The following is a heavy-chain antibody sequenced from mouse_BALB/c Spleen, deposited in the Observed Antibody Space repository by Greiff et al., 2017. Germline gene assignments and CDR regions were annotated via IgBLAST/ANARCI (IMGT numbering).Heavy chain of an antibody. D-gene: IGHD2-10*02. V-gene: IGHV1-7*01. CDR1: GYTFTSYW. J-gene: IGHJ4*01. CDR2: INPSTGYT. Sequence: VQLQQSGAELAKPGASVKMSCKASGYTFTSYWMHWVKQRPGQGLEWIGYINPSTGYTEYNQKFKDKATLTADKSSSTAYMQLSSLTSEDSAVYYCARLVWYYYAMDYWGQGTSVTVSS. CDR3: ARLVWYYYAMDY.